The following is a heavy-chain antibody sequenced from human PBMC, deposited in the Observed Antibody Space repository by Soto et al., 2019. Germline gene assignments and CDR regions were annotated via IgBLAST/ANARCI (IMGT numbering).Heavy chain of an antibody. CDR3: AKGVGCSCYGPLGY. CDR2: TCGSGGST. J-gene: IGHJ4*02. CDR1: GFTFSSYA. Sequence: EVQLLESGGGLVQPGGSLRLSCAASGFTFSSYAMSWVRQAPGKGLEWVSATCGSGGSTYYADSVKGRFTISRDNSQNTLYLPMNSLRAEGTAVYYCAKGVGCSCYGPLGYWGQGTPVTVSS. D-gene: IGHD2-15*01. V-gene: IGHV3-23*01.